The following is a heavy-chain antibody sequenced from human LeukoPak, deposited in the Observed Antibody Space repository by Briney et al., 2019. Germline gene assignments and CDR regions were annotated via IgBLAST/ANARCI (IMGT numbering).Heavy chain of an antibody. CDR2: INHSGST. V-gene: IGHV4-34*01. D-gene: IGHD6-19*01. CDR1: GGSFSGYY. J-gene: IGHJ4*02. Sequence: SETPSLTCAVYGGSFSGYYWSWIRQPPGKGLEWIGEINHSGSTNYNPSLKSRVTISVDMSKNQFSLKLSSVTAADTAVYYCARRKGTSGWSWGSPYYFDYWGQGTLVTVSS. CDR3: ARRKGTSGWSWGSPYYFDY.